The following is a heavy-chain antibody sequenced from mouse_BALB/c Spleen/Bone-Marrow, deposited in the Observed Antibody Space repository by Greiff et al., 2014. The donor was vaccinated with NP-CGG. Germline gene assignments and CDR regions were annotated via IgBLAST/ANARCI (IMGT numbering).Heavy chain of an antibody. J-gene: IGHJ4*01. CDR2: ILPGSGST. CDR3: ARGPLYYAMDY. V-gene: IGHV1-9*01. CDR1: GYTFSSYW. Sequence: QVQLQQSGAELMKPGASVKISCKATGYTFSSYWIEWVKQRPGHGLEWIGEILPGSGSTNYNEKFKGKATFTADTSSNTAYMQLSSLTSEDSAVYYCARGPLYYAMDYWGQGTSVTVPS.